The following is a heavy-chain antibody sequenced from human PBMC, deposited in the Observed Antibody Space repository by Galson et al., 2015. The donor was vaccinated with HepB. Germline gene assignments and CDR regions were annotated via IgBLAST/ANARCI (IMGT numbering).Heavy chain of an antibody. CDR1: GYTFTGYY. CDR2: INPNSGGT. V-gene: IGHV1-2*04. CDR3: ARGSPEYIVVVPAAKGWGWFDP. Sequence: SVKVSCKASGYTFTGYYMHWVRQAPGQGLEWMGWINPNSGGTNYAQKFQGWVTMTRDTSISTAYMELSRLRSDDTAVYYCARGSPEYIVVVPAAKGWGWFDPWAREPWSPSPQ. J-gene: IGHJ5*02. D-gene: IGHD2-2*01.